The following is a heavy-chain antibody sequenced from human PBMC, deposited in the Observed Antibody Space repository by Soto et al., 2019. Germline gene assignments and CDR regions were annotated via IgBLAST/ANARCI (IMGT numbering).Heavy chain of an antibody. CDR2: IYWNDDK. CDR1: GFSLSTSGVG. CDR3: AHVPLEAAYFDY. J-gene: IGHJ4*02. Sequence: SGPTLVNPTQTLTLTCTFSGFSLSTSGVGVGWILQPPGKALEWLALIYWNDDKRYSPSLKSRLTITKDTSKNQVVLTMTNMDPVDTATYYCAHVPLEAAYFDYWGQGTLVTVSS. V-gene: IGHV2-5*01. D-gene: IGHD3-3*01.